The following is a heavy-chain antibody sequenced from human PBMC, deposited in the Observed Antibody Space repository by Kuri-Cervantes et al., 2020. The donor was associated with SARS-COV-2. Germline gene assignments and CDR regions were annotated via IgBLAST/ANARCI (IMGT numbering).Heavy chain of an antibody. D-gene: IGHD3-16*01. CDR2: IIPIFGTA. CDR3: ASLGDAGDLSPPFDY. CDR1: GYTFTSYD. Sequence: SVKVSCKASGYTFTSYDINWVRQAPGQGLEWMGGIIPIFGTANYAQKFQGRVTITADESTSTAYMELSSLRSEDTAVYYCASLGDAGDLSPPFDYWGQGTLVIVSS. V-gene: IGHV1-69*13. J-gene: IGHJ4*02.